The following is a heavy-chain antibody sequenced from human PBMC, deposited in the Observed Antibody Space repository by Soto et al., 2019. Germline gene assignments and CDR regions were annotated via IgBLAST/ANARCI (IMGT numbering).Heavy chain of an antibody. CDR1: GFTVSSNY. V-gene: IGHV3-53*01. D-gene: IGHD3-22*01. CDR3: ATLLDYDSSGYEAYYFDY. Sequence: GGFLRLSCAASGFTVSSNYMSWVRQAPGKGLEWVSVIYSGGSTYYADSVKGRFTISRDNSKNTLYLQMNSLRAEDTAVYYCATLLDYDSSGYEAYYFDYWGQGTLVTVSS. J-gene: IGHJ4*02. CDR2: IYSGGST.